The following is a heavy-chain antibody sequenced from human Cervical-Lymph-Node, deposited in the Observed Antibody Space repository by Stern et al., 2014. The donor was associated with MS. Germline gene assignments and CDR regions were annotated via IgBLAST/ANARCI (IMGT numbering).Heavy chain of an antibody. CDR2: IYWDDDK. D-gene: IGHD7-27*01. CDR1: GFSLSTSEVA. J-gene: IGHJ4*02. CDR3: AHKGLGIGYFDF. V-gene: IGHV2-5*02. Sequence: QVTLKESGPTLVKPTQTLTLTCTFSGFSLSTSEVAVGWIRQPPGKALEWLALIYWDDDKRYSPSLKSRLTITKDTSKNQVVLTMTNMDPVDTATYYCAHKGLGIGYFDFWGQGTLVTVSS.